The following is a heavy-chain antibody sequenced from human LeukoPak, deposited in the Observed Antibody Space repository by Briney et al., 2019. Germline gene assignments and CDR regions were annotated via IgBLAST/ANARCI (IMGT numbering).Heavy chain of an antibody. V-gene: IGHV3-7*01. CDR1: GFTFSRNW. D-gene: IGHD6-13*01. J-gene: IGHJ4*02. CDR2: IKQDGSEK. CDR3: AKDRYSSSGSDY. Sequence: GGSLRLSCAASGFTFSRNWMTWVRQAPGKGLEWVANIKQDGSEKYYVDSVKGRFTISRDNSKNTLYLQMNSLRAEDTAVYYCAKDRYSSSGSDYWGQGTLVTVSS.